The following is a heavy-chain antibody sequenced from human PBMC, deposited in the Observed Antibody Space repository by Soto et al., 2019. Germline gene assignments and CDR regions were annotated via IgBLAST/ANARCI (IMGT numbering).Heavy chain of an antibody. D-gene: IGHD3-9*01. CDR1: GFTFSSYA. J-gene: IGHJ4*02. V-gene: IGHV3-23*01. Sequence: PGGSLRLSCAASGFTFSSYAMSWVRQAPGKGLEWVSAISGSGGSTYYADSVKGRFTISRDNSKNTLYLQMNSLRAEDTAVYYCAKDQEADDILTGYYSEFDYWGQGTLVTVSS. CDR2: ISGSGGST. CDR3: AKDQEADDILTGYYSEFDY.